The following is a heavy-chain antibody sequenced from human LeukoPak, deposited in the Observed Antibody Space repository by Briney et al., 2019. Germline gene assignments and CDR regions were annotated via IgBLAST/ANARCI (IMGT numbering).Heavy chain of an antibody. Sequence: PSETLSLTCAVYGESFSGYYWSWIRQPPGKGLEWIGEINHSGSTNYNPSLKSRVTISVDTSKNQFSLKLSSVTAADTAVYYCARDGSYRYCSSTSCYGYYYYGTDVWGQGTTVTVSS. CDR1: GESFSGYY. D-gene: IGHD2-2*01. V-gene: IGHV4-34*01. J-gene: IGHJ6*02. CDR3: ARDGSYRYCSSTSCYGYYYYGTDV. CDR2: INHSGST.